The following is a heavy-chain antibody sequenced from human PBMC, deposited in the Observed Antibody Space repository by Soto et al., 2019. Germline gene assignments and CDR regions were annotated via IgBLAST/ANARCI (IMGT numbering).Heavy chain of an antibody. V-gene: IGHV4-31*03. Sequence: PSETQSLTCTVSVGSISSGGDYWKWIRQHPGKGLEWIGYVYYSGSTYYNPSLKKRVTISVDTTKIQFCLKLSSVTAADTAVYYCARSVTPWGQGTRVTVSS. J-gene: IGHJ5*02. CDR1: VGSISSGGDY. D-gene: IGHD3-16*01. CDR2: VYYSGST. CDR3: ARSVTP.